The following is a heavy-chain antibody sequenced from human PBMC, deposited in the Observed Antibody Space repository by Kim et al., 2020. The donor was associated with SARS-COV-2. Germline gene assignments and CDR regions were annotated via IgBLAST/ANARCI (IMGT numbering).Heavy chain of an antibody. V-gene: IGHV3-30-3*01. CDR1: GFTFSSYV. CDR3: ARDIQDIVVVVAAYDAFDI. D-gene: IGHD2-15*01. Sequence: GGSLRLSCAASGFTFSSYVMHWVRQAPGKGLEWVAVISSDGSNKYYADSVKGRFTISRDNSKNTLYLQMNSLRAEDTAVYYCARDIQDIVVVVAAYDAFDIWGQGTMVPLSS. J-gene: IGHJ3*02. CDR2: ISSDGSNK.